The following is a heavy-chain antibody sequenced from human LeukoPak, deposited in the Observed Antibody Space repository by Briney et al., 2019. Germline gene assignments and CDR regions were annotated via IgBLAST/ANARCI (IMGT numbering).Heavy chain of an antibody. CDR3: ARAGWYELPRYAFDI. J-gene: IGHJ3*02. CDR1: GYSFTSYY. Sequence: ASVKVSCKASGYSFTSYYMNWVRQAPGQGLEWMGTINPSGGSTSYAQKFQGRVTMTRDTSTSTVYLELSSLRFEDTAVYYCARAGWYELPRYAFDIWGQGTMVTVSS. CDR2: INPSGGST. D-gene: IGHD6-19*01. V-gene: IGHV1-46*01.